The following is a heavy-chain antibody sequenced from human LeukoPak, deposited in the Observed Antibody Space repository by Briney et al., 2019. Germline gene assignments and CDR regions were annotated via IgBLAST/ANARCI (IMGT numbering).Heavy chain of an antibody. CDR2: IYSGGSA. CDR1: GFTFSGYG. Sequence: GGSLRLSCAASGFTFSGYGMHWVRQAPGKGLEWVSIIYSGGSAFYADSVWGRFTISRDNSKKTLYLQMNRLRADDTAVYYCARAGDHYYGLDVWGQGTTVTVSS. J-gene: IGHJ6*02. D-gene: IGHD5-24*01. V-gene: IGHV3-66*01. CDR3: ARAGDHYYGLDV.